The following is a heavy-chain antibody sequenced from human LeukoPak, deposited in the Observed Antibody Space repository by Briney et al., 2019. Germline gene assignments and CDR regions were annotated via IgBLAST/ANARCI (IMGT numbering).Heavy chain of an antibody. CDR2: LSSNGEIK. D-gene: IGHD1-26*01. J-gene: IGHJ4*02. CDR1: GLTINRYA. V-gene: IGHV3-64D*06. Sequence: PGGSLRLSCSASGLTINRYAMHCVRQAPGKGLEYVSALSSNGEIKFYAHSVKGRFTISRDSSKNTLDLQMCSLRAEDTALYYCVETYSGTYYDCWGQGTLVTVSS. CDR3: VETYSGTYYDC.